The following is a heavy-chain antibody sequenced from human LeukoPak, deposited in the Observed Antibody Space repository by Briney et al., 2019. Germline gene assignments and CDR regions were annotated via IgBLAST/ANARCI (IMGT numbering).Heavy chain of an antibody. Sequence: GASVKVSCKASGGSFSSYVITWVRQAPGQGLEWMGRIIPVLGVSNFAQKFEGRVTITADKSTNTAHMELRRLESGDTAVYYCARSHDFWSDYYYSPDYWGQGTLVTVSS. V-gene: IGHV1-69*04. CDR1: GGSFSSYV. CDR2: IIPVLGVS. D-gene: IGHD3-3*01. CDR3: ARSHDFWSDYYYSPDY. J-gene: IGHJ4*02.